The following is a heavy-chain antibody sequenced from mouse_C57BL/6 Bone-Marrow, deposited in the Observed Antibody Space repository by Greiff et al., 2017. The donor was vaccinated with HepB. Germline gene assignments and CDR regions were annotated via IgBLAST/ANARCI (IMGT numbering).Heavy chain of an antibody. CDR2: ISNGGGST. V-gene: IGHV5-12*01. D-gene: IGHD1-1*01. Sequence: EVKVEESGGGLVQPGGSLKLSCAASGFTFSDYYMYWVRQTPEKRLEWVAYISNGGGSTYYPDTVKGRFTISRDNAKNTLYLQMSRLKSEDTAMYYCARDALYGSSYGFAYWGQGTLVTVSA. CDR1: GFTFSDYY. CDR3: ARDALYGSSYGFAY. J-gene: IGHJ3*01.